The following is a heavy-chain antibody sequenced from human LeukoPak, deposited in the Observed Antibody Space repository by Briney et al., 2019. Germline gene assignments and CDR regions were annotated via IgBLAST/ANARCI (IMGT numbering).Heavy chain of an antibody. D-gene: IGHD6-19*01. CDR3: ARARGAVAAYFDY. Sequence: PSETLSLTCAVYGGSFSGYYWTWIRQPPGKGLEWIGEINHSGSTNYSPSLKSRVTISVDTSKNQFSLKLSSVTAADTAVYYCARARGAVAAYFDYWGHGTLVTVSS. CDR2: INHSGST. V-gene: IGHV4-34*01. CDR1: GGSFSGYY. J-gene: IGHJ4*01.